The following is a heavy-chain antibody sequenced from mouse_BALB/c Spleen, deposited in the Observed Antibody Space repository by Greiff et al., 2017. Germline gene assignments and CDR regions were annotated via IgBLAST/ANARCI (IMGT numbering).Heavy chain of an antibody. V-gene: IGHV7-3*02. CDR2: IRNKANGYTT. CDR3: ARDYGSSRGY. D-gene: IGHD1-1*01. CDR1: GFTFTAYY. J-gene: IGHJ2*01. Sequence: EVKLVESGGGLVQPGGSLRLSCATSGFTFTAYYMSWVRQPPGKALEWLGFIRNKANGYTTEYSASVKGRFTISRDNSQSILYLQMNTLRAEDSATYYCARDYGSSRGYWGQGTTLTVSS.